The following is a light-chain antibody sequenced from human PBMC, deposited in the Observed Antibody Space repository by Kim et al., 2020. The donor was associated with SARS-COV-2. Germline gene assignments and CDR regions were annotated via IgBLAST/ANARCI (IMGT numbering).Light chain of an antibody. CDR3: MQGTQWPFT. V-gene: IGKV2-30*01. J-gene: IGKJ3*01. Sequence: PDPIAYRFSLSRGDSKGKTFLSWWHQRQGQAPRRLIYKVSNRDSGVPDRFSGNGSGTDFTLEISRVEAEDVGGYYWMQGTQWPFTFGPGTKVDIK. CDR1: LSRGDSKGKTF. CDR2: KVS.